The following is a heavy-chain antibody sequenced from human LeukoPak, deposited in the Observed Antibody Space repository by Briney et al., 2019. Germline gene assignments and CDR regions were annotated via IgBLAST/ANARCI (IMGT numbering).Heavy chain of an antibody. CDR1: GFTFDDYG. CDR3: ARRVPFYYYMDV. V-gene: IGHV3-20*04. CDR2: INWNGGST. Sequence: GGSLRLSCAAPGFTFDDYGMSWVRQAPGKGLEWVSGINWNGGSTGYADSVKGRFTISRDNAKNSLYLQMNSLRAEDTALYYCARRVPFYYYMDVWGKGTTVTVSS. D-gene: IGHD2-2*01. J-gene: IGHJ6*03.